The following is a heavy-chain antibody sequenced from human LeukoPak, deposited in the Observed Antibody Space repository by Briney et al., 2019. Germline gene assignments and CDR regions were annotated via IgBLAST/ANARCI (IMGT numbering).Heavy chain of an antibody. V-gene: IGHV3-30-3*01. D-gene: IGHD5-24*01. Sequence: GRSLRLSCAASGFTFSSYAMHWVRQAPGKGLEWVAVISYDGSNKYYADSVKGRFTISRDNSKNTLYLQMNSLRAEDTAVYYCAREPRWARHGMDVWGQGTTVTVSS. J-gene: IGHJ6*02. CDR2: ISYDGSNK. CDR3: AREPRWARHGMDV. CDR1: GFTFSSYA.